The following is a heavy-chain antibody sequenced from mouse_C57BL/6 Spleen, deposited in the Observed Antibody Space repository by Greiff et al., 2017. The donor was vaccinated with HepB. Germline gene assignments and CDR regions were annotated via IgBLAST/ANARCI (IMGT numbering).Heavy chain of an antibody. V-gene: IGHV5-16*01. D-gene: IGHD1-1*02. Sequence: EVKLMESEGGLVQPGSSMKLSCTASGFTFSDYYMAWVRQVPEKGLEWVANINYDGSSTYYLDSLKSRFIISRDNAKNILYLQMSSLKSEDTATYYCAREGGGNDAMDYWGQGTSVTVSS. CDR2: INYDGSST. J-gene: IGHJ4*01. CDR3: AREGGGNDAMDY. CDR1: GFTFSDYY.